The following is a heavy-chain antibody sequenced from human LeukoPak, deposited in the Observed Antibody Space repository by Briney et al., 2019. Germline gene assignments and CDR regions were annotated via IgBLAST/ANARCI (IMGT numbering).Heavy chain of an antibody. CDR3: GEAQIRGRRRGTAY. J-gene: IGHJ4*01. CDR2: INHSGRT. D-gene: IGHD1-26*01. Sequence: PSETLSLTCAVYGGSFSGYYWSWIRQPPGKGREWIGEINHSGRTNYNPSLKTRLPISVHTPKNQFSWKLTSVTPADTPVYYCGEAQIRGRRRGTAYWGEGTPVTVSS. V-gene: IGHV4-34*01. CDR1: GGSFSGYY.